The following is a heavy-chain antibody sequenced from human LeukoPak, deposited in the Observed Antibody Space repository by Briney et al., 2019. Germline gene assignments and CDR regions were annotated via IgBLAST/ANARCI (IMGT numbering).Heavy chain of an antibody. CDR2: IIPIFGTA. Sequence: ASVKGSCKASGGTFSSYAISWVRQAPGQGLEWMGGIIPIFGTANYAQKFQGRVTITADESTSTAYMELSSLRSEDTAVYYCARNSYGLDYYYMDVWGKGTTVTVSS. J-gene: IGHJ6*03. D-gene: IGHD4-17*01. CDR1: GGTFSSYA. V-gene: IGHV1-69*13. CDR3: ARNSYGLDYYYMDV.